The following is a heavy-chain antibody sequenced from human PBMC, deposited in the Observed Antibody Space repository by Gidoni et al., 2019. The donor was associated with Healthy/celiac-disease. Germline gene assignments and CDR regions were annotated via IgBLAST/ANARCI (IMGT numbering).Heavy chain of an antibody. Sequence: EVQLVESGGGLVQPGGSLRLSCAASGFTFSSYAMSWVRQAPGKGLEWVSAISGSGGRTYYADSVKGRFTISRDNSKKKLYLQMNSLRAEDTAVYYCAKDCSSTSCYDLIDYWGQGTLVTVSS. CDR3: AKDCSSTSCYDLIDY. D-gene: IGHD2-2*01. V-gene: IGHV3-23*04. CDR1: GFTFSSYA. CDR2: ISGSGGRT. J-gene: IGHJ4*02.